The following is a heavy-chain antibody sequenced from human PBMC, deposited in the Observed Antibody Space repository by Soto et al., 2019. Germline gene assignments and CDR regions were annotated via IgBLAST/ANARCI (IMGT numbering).Heavy chain of an antibody. D-gene: IGHD3-10*01. Sequence: HLVQSGPEVKRPGASITVSCKTSGDTFANFGLGWVRQAPGQGLEWMGWIATYNNNKNYAQKFQGRLTLTTDTSTSTAYMELESLGYDDTAVYYCARVVRGVVNWFDPWGQGTLVTVSS. CDR2: IATYNNNK. CDR3: ARVVRGVVNWFDP. V-gene: IGHV1-18*01. J-gene: IGHJ5*02. CDR1: GDTFANFG.